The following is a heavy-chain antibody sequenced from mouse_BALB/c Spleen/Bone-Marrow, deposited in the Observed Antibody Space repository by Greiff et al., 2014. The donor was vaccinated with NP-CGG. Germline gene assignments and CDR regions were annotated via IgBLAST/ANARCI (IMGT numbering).Heavy chain of an antibody. V-gene: IGHV14-3*02. J-gene: IGHJ3*01. Sequence: EVQLVESGAELVKPGASVKLSCTASGFNIKDTYMHWVKQRPEQGLEWIGRIDPANGNTKYDPKFQGKATITADTSSNTAYLQLSSLTSEDTAVYYCAPYYYGSSQFVYWGQGTLVTVSA. CDR3: APYYYGSSQFVY. CDR1: GFNIKDTY. CDR2: IDPANGNT. D-gene: IGHD1-1*01.